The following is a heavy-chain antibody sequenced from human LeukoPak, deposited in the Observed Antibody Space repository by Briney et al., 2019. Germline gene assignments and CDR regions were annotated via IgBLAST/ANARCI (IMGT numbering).Heavy chain of an antibody. Sequence: SQTLSLTCAISGVSVSSNTAAWNWIRQSPSRGLEWLGRTYYRSKWYNDYAVSVKSRITNNPDTSKNQFSLQLNSVTPEDTAVYYCARVLDVGPTYFDYWGQGTLVTVSS. D-gene: IGHD1-26*01. V-gene: IGHV6-1*01. CDR3: ARVLDVGPTYFDY. CDR2: TYYRSKWYN. CDR1: GVSVSSNTAA. J-gene: IGHJ4*02.